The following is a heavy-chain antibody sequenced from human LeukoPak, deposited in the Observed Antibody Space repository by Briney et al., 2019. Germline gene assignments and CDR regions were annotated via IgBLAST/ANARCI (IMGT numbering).Heavy chain of an antibody. CDR1: GFTFSSYG. CDR2: IWYDGSNK. J-gene: IGHJ4*02. Sequence: PGGSLRLSCAASGFTFSSYGMHWVRQAPGKGLEWVAVIWYDGSNKYYADSVKGRFTISRDNSKNTLYLQMNSLRAEDTAVYYCARAGDTMVTTGNLDYWGQGTLVTVSS. V-gene: IGHV3-33*01. CDR3: ARAGDTMVTTGNLDY. D-gene: IGHD4-17*01.